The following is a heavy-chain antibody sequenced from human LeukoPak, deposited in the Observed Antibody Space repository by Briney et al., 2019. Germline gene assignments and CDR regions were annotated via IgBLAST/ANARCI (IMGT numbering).Heavy chain of an antibody. CDR1: GGSFSGYY. V-gene: IGHV4-34*01. CDR3: ARGKGYGDRPGGGHYYYYGMDV. CDR2: INHSGST. Sequence: SETLSLTCAVYGGSFSGYYWSWIRQPPGKGLEWNGEINHSGSTNYNPSLKSRVTISVDTSKNQFSLKLSSVTAADTAVYYCARGKGYGDRPGGGHYYYYGMDVWGQGTTVTVSS. J-gene: IGHJ6*02. D-gene: IGHD4-17*01.